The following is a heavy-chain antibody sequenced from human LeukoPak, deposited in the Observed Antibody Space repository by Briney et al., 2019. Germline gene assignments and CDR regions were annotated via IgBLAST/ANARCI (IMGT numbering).Heavy chain of an antibody. Sequence: GASVKVSCKASGYTFTGYYMHWVRQAPGQGLEWMGWINPNSGGTNYAQKFQGRVTMTRDTSISTAYMELSRLRSDDTAMYYCARTGYCSSTSCYYYYGMDVWGQGTTVTVSS. CDR2: INPNSGGT. CDR1: GYTFTGYY. V-gene: IGHV1-2*02. CDR3: ARTGYCSSTSCYYYYGMDV. J-gene: IGHJ6*02. D-gene: IGHD2-2*01.